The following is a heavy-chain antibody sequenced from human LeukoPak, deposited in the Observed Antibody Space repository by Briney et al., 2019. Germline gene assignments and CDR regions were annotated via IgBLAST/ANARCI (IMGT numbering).Heavy chain of an antibody. CDR2: IGGSGDST. V-gene: IGHV3-23*01. Sequence: GGSLRLSCAASGFTFSNYAMSWVRQAPGKGLEWVTLIGGSGDSTYYADSVKGRFTISRDNSKNTLYLQMNSLRAEDTAVYFCAKERSSDYYYAMDVWGQGTTVTVSS. CDR3: AKERSSDYYYAMDV. J-gene: IGHJ6*02. CDR1: GFTFSNYA.